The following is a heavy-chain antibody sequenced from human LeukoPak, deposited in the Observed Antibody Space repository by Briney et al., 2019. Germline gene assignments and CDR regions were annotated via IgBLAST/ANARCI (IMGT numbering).Heavy chain of an antibody. CDR3: ARDLRESNAFDI. CDR2: IYYSGST. CDR1: GGSISSYY. J-gene: IGHJ3*02. Sequence: SETLSLTCTVSGGSISSYYWSWIRQSPGKGLEWIAYIYYSGSTNYNPSLKRRVTISVDTSKNQFSLKLKSLTAADTAVYYCARDLRESNAFDIWGQGTMVTVSS. V-gene: IGHV4-59*01. D-gene: IGHD3-10*01.